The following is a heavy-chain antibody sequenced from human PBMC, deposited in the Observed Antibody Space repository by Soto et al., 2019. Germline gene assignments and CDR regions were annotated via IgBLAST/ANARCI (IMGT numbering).Heavy chain of an antibody. J-gene: IGHJ4*02. CDR1: GFTFSNYA. V-gene: IGHV3-30*03. Sequence: QVQLVESGGGVVQAGRSLRLSCAASGFTFSNYAMHWVRRAPGKGLEVVAIISYDERKKYYGESVRGRFTISRDNSKNTLYLQMSDLKSEDTAVYYCAIDLSRGITMIGLESHYWGQGTLVTVSS. CDR2: ISYDERKK. CDR3: AIDLSRGITMIGLESHY. D-gene: IGHD3-22*01.